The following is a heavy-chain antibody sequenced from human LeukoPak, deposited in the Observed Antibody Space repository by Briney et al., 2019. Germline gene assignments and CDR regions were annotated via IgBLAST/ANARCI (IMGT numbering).Heavy chain of an antibody. CDR3: AILGPYDSSGYYYVDY. CDR2: INPNSGGT. CDR1: GYTFTGYY. Sequence: ASVKVSCKASGYTFTGYYMHWVRQAPGQGLGWMGWINPNSGGTNYAQKFQGRVTMTRDTSISTAYMELSRLRSDDTAVYYCAILGPYDSSGYYYVDYWGQGTLVTVSS. D-gene: IGHD3-22*01. J-gene: IGHJ4*02. V-gene: IGHV1-2*02.